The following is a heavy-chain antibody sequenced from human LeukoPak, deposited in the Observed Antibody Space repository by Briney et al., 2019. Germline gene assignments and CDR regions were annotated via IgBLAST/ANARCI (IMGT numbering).Heavy chain of an antibody. D-gene: IGHD2-15*01. J-gene: IGHJ4*02. Sequence: GGSLRLSCAASGFTFSSYAMSWVRQAPGKGLEWVSAINGSGGSTYYADSVKGRFTISRDNSKDTLYLQMNSLRAEDTAVYYCAKTRTRYCSGGSCYNDYWGQGTLVTVSS. CDR1: GFTFSSYA. CDR3: AKTRTRYCSGGSCYNDY. CDR2: INGSGGST. V-gene: IGHV3-23*01.